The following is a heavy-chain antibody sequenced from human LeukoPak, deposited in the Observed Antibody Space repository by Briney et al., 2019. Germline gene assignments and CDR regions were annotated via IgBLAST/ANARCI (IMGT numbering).Heavy chain of an antibody. CDR1: GGSISSYY. V-gene: IGHV4-59*01. J-gene: IGHJ6*03. Sequence: KTSETLSLTCTVSGGSISSYYWSWIRQPPGRGLEWIGYIYYSGSTNYNPSLKSRVTISVDTSKNQFSLKLSSVTAADTAAYYCARGIAAAAAKYYYYYYMDVWGKGTTVTVSS. CDR3: ARGIAAAAAKYYYYYYMDV. CDR2: IYYSGST. D-gene: IGHD6-13*01.